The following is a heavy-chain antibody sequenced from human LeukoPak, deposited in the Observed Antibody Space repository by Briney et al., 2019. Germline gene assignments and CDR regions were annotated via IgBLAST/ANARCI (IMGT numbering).Heavy chain of an antibody. D-gene: IGHD5-12*01. CDR2: ISYDGSNK. V-gene: IGHV3-30*03. CDR1: GFTFSSYG. Sequence: PGRSLRLSCAASGFTFSSYGMHWVRQAPGKGLEWVAVISYDGSNKYYADSVKGRFTISRDNSKNTLYLQMNSLRAEDTAVYYCVVRVAQFRNFDYWGQGTLVTVSS. CDR3: VVRVAQFRNFDY. J-gene: IGHJ4*02.